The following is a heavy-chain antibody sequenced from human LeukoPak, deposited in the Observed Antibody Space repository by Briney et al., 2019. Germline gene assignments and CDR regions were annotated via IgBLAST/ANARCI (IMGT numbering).Heavy chain of an antibody. J-gene: IGHJ4*02. CDR3: ARPLLWWPQVGYFDY. CDR2: INLNSGGT. CDR1: GYTFTGYY. Sequence: GASVKVSCKASGYTFTGYYMHWVRQAPGQGLEWMGWINLNSGGTNYAQKFQGRVTMTRDTSISTAYMELSRLRSDDTAVYYCARPLLWWPQVGYFDYWGQGTLVTVSS. D-gene: IGHD4/OR15-4a*01. V-gene: IGHV1-2*02.